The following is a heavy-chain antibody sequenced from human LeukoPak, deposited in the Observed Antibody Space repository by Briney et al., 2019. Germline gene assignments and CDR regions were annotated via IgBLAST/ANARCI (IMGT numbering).Heavy chain of an antibody. Sequence: GSSVKVSCKASGGTFSSYTISWARQAPGQGLEWMGRIFPILGIANYAQKFQGRVTIIADKSTSTAYMELSSLRSEDTAVYYCATQVGLHLDYWGQGTLVTVSS. CDR1: GGTFSSYT. CDR3: ATQVGLHLDY. CDR2: IFPILGIA. D-gene: IGHD2-15*01. V-gene: IGHV1-69*02. J-gene: IGHJ4*02.